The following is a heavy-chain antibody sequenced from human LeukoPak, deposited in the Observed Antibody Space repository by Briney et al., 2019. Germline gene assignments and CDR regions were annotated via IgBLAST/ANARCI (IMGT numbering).Heavy chain of an antibody. D-gene: IGHD2-21*01. CDR2: IDPSDSYT. CDR3: ARHLAYCGGDCYSYGMDV. CDR1: GYSFTSYW. Sequence: GESLKISCKGSGYSFTSYWLAWVRQMPGKGLEWMGRIDPSDSYTNYSPSFQGHVTISADKSISTAYLQWSSLKASDTAMYYCARHLAYCGGDCYSYGMDVWGQGTTVTVSS. V-gene: IGHV5-10-1*01. J-gene: IGHJ6*02.